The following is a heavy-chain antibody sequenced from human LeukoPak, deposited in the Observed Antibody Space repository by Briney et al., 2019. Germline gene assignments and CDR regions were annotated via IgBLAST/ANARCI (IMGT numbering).Heavy chain of an antibody. D-gene: IGHD3-10*01. CDR1: GGSFSGYY. CDR3: ATLCGSGSYFSYYYYYMDV. Sequence: SETLSLTCAVYGGSFSGYYWSWIRQPPGKGLEWIGEINHSGSTNYNPSLKSRVTISVDTSKNQFSLKLSSVTAADTAVYYCATLCGSGSYFSYYYYYMDVWGKGTTVTISS. CDR2: INHSGST. V-gene: IGHV4-34*01. J-gene: IGHJ6*03.